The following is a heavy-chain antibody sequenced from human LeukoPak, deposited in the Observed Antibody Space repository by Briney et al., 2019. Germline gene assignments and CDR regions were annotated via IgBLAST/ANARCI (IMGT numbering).Heavy chain of an antibody. Sequence: PSETLSLTCTVSGGSISSSSYYWGWIRQPPGKGLEWIGSIYYSGSTYYNPSLKSRVTISVDTSKNQFSLKLSSVTAADTAVYYCAPVVKDGYNSLTVPDWGQGTLVTVSS. D-gene: IGHD5-24*01. CDR3: APVVKDGYNSLTVPD. CDR2: IYYSGST. V-gene: IGHV4-39*07. J-gene: IGHJ4*02. CDR1: GGSISSSSYY.